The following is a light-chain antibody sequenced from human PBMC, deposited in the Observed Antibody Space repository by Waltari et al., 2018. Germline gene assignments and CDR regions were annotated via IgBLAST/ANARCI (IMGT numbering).Light chain of an antibody. J-gene: IGKJ2*01. Sequence: DIQMTQSPSSVSASVGDGVTITCRASQDISRSLAWYQQKPGKAPKLLITVTSSLQSGVPSRFSGRGSGTEFTLTISSLQPEDFATYYCQQGKTFPFVFGQGTRLEIK. CDR3: QQGKTFPFV. CDR2: VTS. V-gene: IGKV1-12*01. CDR1: QDISRS.